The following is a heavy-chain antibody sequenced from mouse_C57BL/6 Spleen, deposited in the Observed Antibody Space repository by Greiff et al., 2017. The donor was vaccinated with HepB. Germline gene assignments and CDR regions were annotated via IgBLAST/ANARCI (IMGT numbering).Heavy chain of an antibody. CDR2: IYPRSGNT. V-gene: IGHV1-81*01. CDR1: GYTFTSYG. Sequence: QVQLQQSGAELARPGASVKLSCKASGYTFTSYGISWVKQRTGQGLEWIGEIYPRSGNTYYNEKFKGKATLTADKYSSTAYMELRSLTSEDSSVFFCARMTTVVADYCDYWGQGTTLTVSS. CDR3: ARMTTVVADYCDY. D-gene: IGHD1-1*01. J-gene: IGHJ2*01.